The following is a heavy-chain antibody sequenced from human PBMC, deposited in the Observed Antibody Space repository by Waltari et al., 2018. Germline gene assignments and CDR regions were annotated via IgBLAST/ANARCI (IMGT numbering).Heavy chain of an antibody. CDR3: ARSGEMKGTVDY. J-gene: IGHJ4*02. D-gene: IGHD1-1*01. Sequence: HVQLEQSGAEEKKPGSSVKVSCKASGGTFSTYTVTWVRQAPGQGLEWRGSIIPFLGISKYAQSLQARLTITVDQSTNTGYMELNNLRPEDTGVYYCARSGEMKGTVDYWGQGTLVTVSS. CDR2: IIPFLGIS. CDR1: GGTFSTYT. V-gene: IGHV1-69*02.